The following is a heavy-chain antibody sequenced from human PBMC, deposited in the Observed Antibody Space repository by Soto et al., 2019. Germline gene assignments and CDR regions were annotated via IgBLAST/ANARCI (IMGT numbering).Heavy chain of an antibody. V-gene: IGHV3-33*01. CDR3: ARDDDNDANALDY. CDR2: IWNDGIRK. Sequence: GGSLRLSCAASGFTFSKYGMHWVRQAPGKGLEWVALIWNDGIRKVYVDSVKGRFTISRDNSKNTLDLQMNNLRDEDTAVYYCARDDDNDANALDYWGPGTL. CDR1: GFTFSKYG. J-gene: IGHJ4*02.